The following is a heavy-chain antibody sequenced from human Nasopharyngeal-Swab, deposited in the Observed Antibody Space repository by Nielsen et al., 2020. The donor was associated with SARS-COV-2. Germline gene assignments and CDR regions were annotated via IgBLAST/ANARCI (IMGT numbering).Heavy chain of an antibody. CDR3: AKSRIAAAGSGADWFDP. J-gene: IGHJ5*02. CDR2: ISYGGGDE. V-gene: IGHV3-30*04. Sequence: GESLKISCEASGFTFSSYPMQWVRRAPGKGLEWVSVISYGGGDEHYADSVKGRFTISRDNSKNTLYLQMNSLRAEDTAVYYCAKSRIAAAGSGADWFDPWGQGTLVTVSS. CDR1: GFTFSSYP. D-gene: IGHD6-13*01.